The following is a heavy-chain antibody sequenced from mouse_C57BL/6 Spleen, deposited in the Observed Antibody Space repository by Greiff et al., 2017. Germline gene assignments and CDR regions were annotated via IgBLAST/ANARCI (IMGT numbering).Heavy chain of an antibody. J-gene: IGHJ1*03. CDR3: AREVGGYFDV. CDR1: GYTFTSYW. CDR2: IDPSDSYT. V-gene: IGHV1-50*01. Sequence: QVQLQQSGAELVKPGASVKLSCKASGYTFTSYWMQWVKQRPGQGLEWIGEIDPSDSYTNYNQKFKGKATLTVDTSSSTAYMQLSSLTSEDSAVYYCAREVGGYFDVWGTGTTVTVSS.